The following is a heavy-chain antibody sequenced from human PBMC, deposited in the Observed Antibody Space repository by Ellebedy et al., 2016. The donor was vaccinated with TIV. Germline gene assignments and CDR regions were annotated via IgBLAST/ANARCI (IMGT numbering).Heavy chain of an antibody. CDR2: ISSSSSII. V-gene: IGHV3-48*04. D-gene: IGHD3-16*01. CDR1: GLTFSGYS. Sequence: PGGSLRLSCVASGLTFSGYSMHWVRQAPGKGLEWLSYISSSSSIIYYADSVKGRFTVSRDNAKNSLDLQMNSLSVDDTAVYYCARDLGGSTAKGRLDYWGRGTLVTVSS. CDR3: ARDLGGSTAKGRLDY. J-gene: IGHJ4*02.